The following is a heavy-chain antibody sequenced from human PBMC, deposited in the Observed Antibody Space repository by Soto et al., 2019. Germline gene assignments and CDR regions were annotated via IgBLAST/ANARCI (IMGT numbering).Heavy chain of an antibody. J-gene: IGHJ5*02. CDR3: ARLGGYYQSLDT. Sequence: TSETLSLTCTVSGGSLSSYYWTWIRQPPGKGLQWIGYIYYSGSTTYSPSLKSRVTISVDRSKNQFSLKLTSVTAADTAVYYCARLGGYYQSLDTWGQGTLVTVSS. D-gene: IGHD3-22*01. CDR1: GGSLSSYY. V-gene: IGHV4-59*08. CDR2: IYYSGST.